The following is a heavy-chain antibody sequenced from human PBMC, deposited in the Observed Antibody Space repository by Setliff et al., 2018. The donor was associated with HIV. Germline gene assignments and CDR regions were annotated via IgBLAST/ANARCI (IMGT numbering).Heavy chain of an antibody. CDR3: ASGGGREALRATAQLPHS. V-gene: IGHV1-69*10. CDR1: GGTLISQI. D-gene: IGHD1-26*01. J-gene: IGHJ4*02. Sequence: SVKVSCKASGGTLISQIFTWVRRAPGQGLEWVGGVIPALGIPDYAQKLQGRITITAAKYTDTAYMELNNLRFEDTAIYYCASGGGREALRATAQLPHSWGQGTLVTVSS. CDR2: VIPALGIP.